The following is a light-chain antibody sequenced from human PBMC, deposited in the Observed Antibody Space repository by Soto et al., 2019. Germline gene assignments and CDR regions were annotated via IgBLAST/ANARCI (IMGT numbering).Light chain of an antibody. Sequence: EIVMTQSPATLSVSPGERATLSCRASQSVSSNLAWYQQKPGQAPRLLIYGASTRATGIPARFSGSGSGTEFTLTISSLQSEDFAVYDCQQYNNWPPETFGQGTKVESK. CDR2: GAS. V-gene: IGKV3-15*01. J-gene: IGKJ1*01. CDR1: QSVSSN. CDR3: QQYNNWPPET.